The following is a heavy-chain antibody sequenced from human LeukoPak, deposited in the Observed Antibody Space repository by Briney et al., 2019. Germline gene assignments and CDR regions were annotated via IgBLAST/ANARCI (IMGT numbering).Heavy chain of an antibody. J-gene: IGHJ4*02. Sequence: PGGSLRLSCAASGFTFNTYAMSSVRQAPGKGLEWVPGISGSGGGTYYADSVKGRFTISRDNSKSTLYLQMNSLRVEDTAVYYCAKMGGRISAAVDNWGQGTLVTVSS. CDR1: GFTFNTYA. CDR2: ISGSGGGT. CDR3: AKMGGRISAAVDN. V-gene: IGHV3-23*01. D-gene: IGHD2-2*01.